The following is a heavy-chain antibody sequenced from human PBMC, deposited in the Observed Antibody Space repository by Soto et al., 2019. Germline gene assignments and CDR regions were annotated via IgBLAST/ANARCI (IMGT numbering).Heavy chain of an antibody. CDR3: ARCLNWHYGAFDY. CDR2: IYRTGST. V-gene: IGHV4-4*02. D-gene: IGHD1-7*01. Sequence: PSENPSLAGAVCGGSFTRNNWWTWVRQPPRQGLEWIGEIYRTGSTNYNPSLKSRVNISLDKSENQFSLKLSSATAADRAVYYCARCLNWHYGAFDYWGQGTLVIVSS. J-gene: IGHJ4*01. CDR1: GGSFTRNNW.